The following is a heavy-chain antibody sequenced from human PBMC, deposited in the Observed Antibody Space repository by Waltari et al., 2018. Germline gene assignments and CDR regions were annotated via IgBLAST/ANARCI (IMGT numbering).Heavy chain of an antibody. J-gene: IGHJ4*02. Sequence: QVQLVESGGGVVQPGRPLRRSCAASGFTLSSYALHRVRQAPGQGLEWVEVISYDGSNKYYADSVKGRFTISRDNSKNTLYLQMNSLRAEDTSVYYCASPYSLDFDYWGQGTLVTVSS. CDR2: ISYDGSNK. CDR1: GFTLSSYA. V-gene: IGHV3-30-3*01. CDR3: ASPYSLDFDY. D-gene: IGHD2-15*01.